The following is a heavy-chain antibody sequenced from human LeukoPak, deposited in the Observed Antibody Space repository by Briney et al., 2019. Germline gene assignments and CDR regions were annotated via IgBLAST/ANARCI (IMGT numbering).Heavy chain of an antibody. Sequence: SETLSLTCTVSVGSISSYFWSWIRQPPGKGLEWIGHIYYSGSTNYNPSLKSRVTISLDTSKNHFSLKLSSVTAADTAAYYCARGDYFDYWGQGTLVTVSS. J-gene: IGHJ4*02. CDR2: IYYSGST. D-gene: IGHD3-16*01. CDR3: ARGDYFDY. CDR1: VGSISSYF. V-gene: IGHV4-59*08.